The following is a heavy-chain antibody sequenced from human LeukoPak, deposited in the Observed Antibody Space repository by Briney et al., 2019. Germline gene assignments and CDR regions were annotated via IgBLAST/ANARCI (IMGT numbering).Heavy chain of an antibody. Sequence: GASVKVSCKASGYTFTGYYMHWVRQAPGQGLEWMGGIIPIFGTANYAQKFQGRVTITADESTSTAYMELSSLRSEDTAVYYCARTYCSGGSCYSGLLYYFDYWGQGTLVTVSS. CDR3: ARTYCSGGSCYSGLLYYFDY. V-gene: IGHV1-69*13. CDR1: GYTFTGYY. D-gene: IGHD2-15*01. CDR2: IIPIFGTA. J-gene: IGHJ4*02.